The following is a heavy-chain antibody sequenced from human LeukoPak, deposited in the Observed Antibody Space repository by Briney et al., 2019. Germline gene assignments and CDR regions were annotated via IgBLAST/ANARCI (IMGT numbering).Heavy chain of an antibody. V-gene: IGHV4-59*01. CDR3: AEAPNQYYFDY. CDR2: IYYTGTT. J-gene: IGHJ4*02. Sequence: SETLSLTCTVSSGSITSYYWSWIRQPPGKGLEYIGHIYYTGTTDYNPSLKSRVTMSVDTSKNQFSLRLISVTASDTAVYFCAEAPNQYYFDYWGQGTLVAVSS. CDR1: SGSITSYY.